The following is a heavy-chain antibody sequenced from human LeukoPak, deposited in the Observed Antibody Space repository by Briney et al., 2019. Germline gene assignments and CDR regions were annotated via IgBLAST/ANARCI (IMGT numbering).Heavy chain of an antibody. CDR2: IIPIFGTA. J-gene: IGHJ4*02. V-gene: IGHV1-69*05. CDR3: ARTTMGRDGYNPREDLAY. Sequence: ASVKVSCKASGGTFSSYAISWVRQAPGQGLEWMGMIIPIFGTANYAQKFLGSVTITTDESTSTAYMELSSLRSEDTAVYYCARTTMGRDGYNPREDLAYWGQGPLVTVSS. CDR1: GGTFSSYA. D-gene: IGHD5-24*01.